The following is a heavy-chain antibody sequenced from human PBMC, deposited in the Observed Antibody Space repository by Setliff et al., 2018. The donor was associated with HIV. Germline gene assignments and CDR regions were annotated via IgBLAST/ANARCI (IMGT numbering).Heavy chain of an antibody. D-gene: IGHD6-19*01. CDR1: GFIFEDYG. V-gene: IGHV3-33*08. J-gene: IGHJ1*01. Sequence: PGGSLSLSCATSGFIFEDYGMNWVRQAPGKGLEWVAFIRYDGSQKYYVDSVKGRFTISRDNSKNTLYLQMNSLRAEDTAVYYCAGESSIAVAEYFQHWGQGTLVTVSS. CDR2: IRYDGSQK. CDR3: AGESSIAVAEYFQH.